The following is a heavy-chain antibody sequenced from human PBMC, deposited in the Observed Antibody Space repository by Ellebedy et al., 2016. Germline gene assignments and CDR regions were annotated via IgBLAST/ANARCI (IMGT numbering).Heavy chain of an antibody. J-gene: IGHJ4*02. D-gene: IGHD2-15*01. Sequence: SETLSLTCTVSGGSVSRGGYYWTWIRQPPGKGLEWIGSISYSGSTNYNPSLKIRVTISVDTSKNQFSLKLSSVTTADTAVYSCARIDCSGITCYFDYWGQGTLVTVSS. CDR3: ARIDCSGITCYFDY. CDR1: GGSVSRGGYY. CDR2: ISYSGST. V-gene: IGHV4-61*08.